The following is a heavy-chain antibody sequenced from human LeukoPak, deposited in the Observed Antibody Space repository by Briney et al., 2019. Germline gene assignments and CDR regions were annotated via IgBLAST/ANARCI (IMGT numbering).Heavy chain of an antibody. CDR2: ISTSGDST. Sequence: GGSLRLSCAASGFTFSSYAMTWVRQAPGKGLEWVSAISTSGDSTYYADSVRGRFTISRDNSKNTLYLQMTSLRAEDTAVYYCAKVYSNYADYYYYGMDVWGQGTTVTVSS. D-gene: IGHD4-11*01. J-gene: IGHJ6*02. V-gene: IGHV3-23*01. CDR1: GFTFSSYA. CDR3: AKVYSNYADYYYYGMDV.